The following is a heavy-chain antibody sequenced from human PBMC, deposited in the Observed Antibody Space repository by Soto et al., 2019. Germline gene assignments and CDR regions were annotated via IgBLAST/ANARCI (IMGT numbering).Heavy chain of an antibody. CDR2: ISFDGTKK. J-gene: IGHJ6*02. CDR3: AREDDYGYRYINYGLDV. CDR1: GFTINSYA. D-gene: IGHD4-17*01. V-gene: IGHV3-30-3*01. Sequence: LRLSCAASGFTINSYALHWVRQAPGKGLEWVAVISFDGTKKYYSDSVKGRFTISRDNLKNTLYLQMNNLRVEDAALYFCAREDDYGYRYINYGLDVWGQGTTVTVSS.